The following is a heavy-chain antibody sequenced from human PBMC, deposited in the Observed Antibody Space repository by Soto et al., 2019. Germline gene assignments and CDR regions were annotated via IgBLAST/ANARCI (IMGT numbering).Heavy chain of an antibody. CDR1: VFTFSSSG. J-gene: IGHJ6*02. V-gene: IGHV3-30*18. CDR2: ISYDGNKK. D-gene: IGHD1-26*01. CDR3: AKDLPPESGIYAQAYYYYGMDA. Sequence: GPLRLSCAASVFTFSSSGIHWVRQAPGKGLEWVAVISYDGNKKFHADSVEGRFTISRDNSKNTLYLQMNSLRAEDTAVYYCAKDLPPESGIYAQAYYYYGMDAWGQGTTVTVSS.